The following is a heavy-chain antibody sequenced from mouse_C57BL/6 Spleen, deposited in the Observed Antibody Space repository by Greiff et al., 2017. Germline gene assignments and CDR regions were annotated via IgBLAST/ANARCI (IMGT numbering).Heavy chain of an antibody. CDR3: AKIYDGYYGGAY. V-gene: IGHV3-6*01. CDR1: GYSINSGYY. CDR2: ISYDGGN. D-gene: IGHD2-3*01. J-gene: IGHJ3*01. Sequence: ESGPGLVKPSQSLSLTCSVTGYSINSGYYWNWIRQFPGNKLEWMGYISYDGGNNYNPSLKNRISITRDTSKNQFFLKLNSVTTEDTATYYCAKIYDGYYGGAYWGQGTLVTVSA.